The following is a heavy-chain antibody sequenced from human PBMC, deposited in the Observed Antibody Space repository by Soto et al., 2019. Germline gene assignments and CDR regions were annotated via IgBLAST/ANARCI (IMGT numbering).Heavy chain of an antibody. Sequence: GGSLRLSCTAPRFTFGIYCMHLVLQAPGKGLVWVSDINVDGTETWYADSVKGRFTISRDNDKKTLYLHMTGLRVDDTGVYYCARDKEVLLTNYGMAVWGQGTTVTVSS. V-gene: IGHV3-74*01. CDR1: RFTFGIYC. CDR3: ARDKEVLLTNYGMAV. J-gene: IGHJ6*02. CDR2: INVDGTET.